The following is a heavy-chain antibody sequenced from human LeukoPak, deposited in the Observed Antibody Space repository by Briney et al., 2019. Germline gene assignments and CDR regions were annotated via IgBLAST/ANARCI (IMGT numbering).Heavy chain of an antibody. D-gene: IGHD6-13*01. Sequence: GGSLRLSCAASGFTFSSYAMHWVRQAPGKGLEWVAVISYDGSNKYYADSVKGRFTISRDNSKNTLYLQMNSLRAEDTAVYYCARDRRPNHIAAGPFDPWGQGTLVTVSS. CDR3: ARDRRPNHIAAGPFDP. CDR1: GFTFSSYA. V-gene: IGHV3-30-3*01. J-gene: IGHJ5*02. CDR2: ISYDGSNK.